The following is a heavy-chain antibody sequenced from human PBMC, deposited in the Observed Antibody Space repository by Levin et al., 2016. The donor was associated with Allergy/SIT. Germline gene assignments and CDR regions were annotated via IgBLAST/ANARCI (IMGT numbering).Heavy chain of an antibody. D-gene: IGHD2/OR15-2a*01. Sequence: GGSLRLSCAASGFSLSAYWMHWVRQAPGKGLEWVANIKGDGSAKNYVDSVKGRFTISRDNAKNSLYLQMDSLRDEDTAMYYCVRLSETSWGQGTLVTVSS. CDR2: IKGDGSAK. V-gene: IGHV3-7*03. J-gene: IGHJ5*02. CDR3: VRLSETS. CDR1: GFSLSAYW.